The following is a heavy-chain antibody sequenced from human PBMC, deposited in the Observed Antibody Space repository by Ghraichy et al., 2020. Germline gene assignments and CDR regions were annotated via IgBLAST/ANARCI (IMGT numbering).Heavy chain of an antibody. CDR3: AKTSRVGATQLFAEYFQH. CDR2: ISYDGSNK. J-gene: IGHJ1*01. D-gene: IGHD1-26*01. CDR1: GFTFSSYG. V-gene: IGHV3-30*18. Sequence: GESMNISCAASGFTFSSYGMHWVRQAPGKGLEWVAVISYDGSNKYYADSVKGRFTISRDNSKNTLYLQMNSLRAEDTAVYYCAKTSRVGATQLFAEYFQHWGQGTLVTVSS.